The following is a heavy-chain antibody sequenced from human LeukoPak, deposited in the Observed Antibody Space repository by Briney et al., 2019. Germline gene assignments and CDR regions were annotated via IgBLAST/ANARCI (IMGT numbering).Heavy chain of an antibody. D-gene: IGHD4-11*01. CDR1: GGSISSYY. Sequence: SETLSLTCTVSGGSISSYYWSWIRQPPGKGLEWIGYIYYSGSTNYNPSLKSRVTISVDTAKNQFSLKLSSVTAADTAVYYCARGTMTTAVFWGQGTLVTVSS. CDR3: ARGTMTTAVF. J-gene: IGHJ4*02. CDR2: IYYSGST. V-gene: IGHV4-59*01.